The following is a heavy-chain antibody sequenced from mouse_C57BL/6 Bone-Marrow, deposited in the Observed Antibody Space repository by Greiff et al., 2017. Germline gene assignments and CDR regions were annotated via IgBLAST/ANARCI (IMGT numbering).Heavy chain of an antibody. CDR3: ARGGIYYDYDVGAY. Sequence: QVHVKQSGAELARPGASVKLSCKASGYTFTSYGISWVKQRTGQGLEWIGEIYPRSGNTYYNEKFKGKATLTADKSSSTAYMELRSLTSEDSAVYFCARGGIYYDYDVGAYWGQGTLVTVSA. CDR2: IYPRSGNT. D-gene: IGHD2-4*01. V-gene: IGHV1-81*01. J-gene: IGHJ3*01. CDR1: GYTFTSYG.